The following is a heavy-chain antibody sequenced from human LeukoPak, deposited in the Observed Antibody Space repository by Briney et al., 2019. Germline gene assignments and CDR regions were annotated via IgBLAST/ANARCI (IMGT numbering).Heavy chain of an antibody. D-gene: IGHD3-10*01. CDR2: ISGSGGST. V-gene: IGHV3-23*01. Sequence: GGSLRLSCAASGFTFSSYAMSWVRQAPGKGLEWVSAISGSGGSTYYADSVKGRFTISRDNSKSTLYLQMNSLRAEDTAVYYCAKGYVLWFGELLTYFDYWGQGTLVTVSS. J-gene: IGHJ4*02. CDR1: GFTFSSYA. CDR3: AKGYVLWFGELLTYFDY.